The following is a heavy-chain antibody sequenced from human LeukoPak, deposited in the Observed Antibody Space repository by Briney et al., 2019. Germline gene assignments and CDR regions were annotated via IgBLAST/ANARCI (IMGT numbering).Heavy chain of an antibody. V-gene: IGHV3-30*14. CDR3: ARSKDTAMLYGMDV. CDR2: ISYDGSNK. D-gene: IGHD5-18*01. J-gene: IGHJ6*02. CDR1: GFTFSSNA. Sequence: GGSLRLSCAASGFTFSSNAMHWVRQAPGKGLEWVAVISYDGSNKYYADSVKGRFTISRENAKNSLYLQMNSLRAEDTAVYYCARSKDTAMLYGMDVWGQGTTVTVSS.